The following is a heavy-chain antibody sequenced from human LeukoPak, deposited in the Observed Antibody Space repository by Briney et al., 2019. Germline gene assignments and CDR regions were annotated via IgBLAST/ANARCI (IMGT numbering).Heavy chain of an antibody. V-gene: IGHV4-34*01. CDR1: GGSFSGYY. CDR3: ARGGGQWLRSYFFDY. Sequence: SETLSLTCAVYGGSFSGYYWSWIRQPPGKGLEWIGEINHSGSTNYNPSLKSRVTISVDTSKNQFSLRMRSVTAADTAIYYCARGGGQWLRSYFFDYWGQGALVTVSS. CDR2: INHSGST. D-gene: IGHD5-12*01. J-gene: IGHJ4*02.